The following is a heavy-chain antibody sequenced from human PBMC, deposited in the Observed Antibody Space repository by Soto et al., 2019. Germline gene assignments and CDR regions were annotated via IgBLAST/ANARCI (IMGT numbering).Heavy chain of an antibody. Sequence: SVKGSCKASGYTFTGYYMHWVRQAPVQGLEWMGWINPNSGGTNYAQKFQGRVTMTRDTSISTAYMELSRLRSDDTAVYYCARGGYLSTIFGVVHGPWGQGTLVTVSS. J-gene: IGHJ5*02. CDR3: ARGGYLSTIFGVVHGP. V-gene: IGHV1-2*02. CDR2: INPNSGGT. CDR1: GYTFTGYY. D-gene: IGHD3-3*01.